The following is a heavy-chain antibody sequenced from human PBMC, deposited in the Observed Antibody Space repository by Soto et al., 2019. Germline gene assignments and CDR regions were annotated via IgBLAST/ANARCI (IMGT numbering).Heavy chain of an antibody. D-gene: IGHD6-19*01. CDR3: AKRIAVADRLAYFDY. CDR2: ISGSGGST. V-gene: IGHV3-23*01. Sequence: PGGSLRLSCAASGFTFSSYAMSWVRQAPGKGLEWVSAISGSGGSTYYADSVKGRFTISRDNSKNTLYLQMNSLRAEDTAVYYCAKRIAVADRLAYFDYWGQGTLVTVSS. CDR1: GFTFSSYA. J-gene: IGHJ4*02.